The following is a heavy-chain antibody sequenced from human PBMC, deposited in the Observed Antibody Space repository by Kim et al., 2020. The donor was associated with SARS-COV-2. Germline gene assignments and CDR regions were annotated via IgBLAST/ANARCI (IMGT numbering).Heavy chain of an antibody. CDR2: IIPIFGTA. CDR1: GGTFSSYA. J-gene: IGHJ5*02. D-gene: IGHD3-9*01. Sequence: SVKVSCKASGGTFSSYAISWVRQAPGQGLEWMGGIIPIFGTANYAQKFQGRVTITADESTSTAYMELSSLRSEDTAVYYCARDTYYDILTGGSWFDPWGQGTLVTVSS. CDR3: ARDTYYDILTGGSWFDP. V-gene: IGHV1-69*13.